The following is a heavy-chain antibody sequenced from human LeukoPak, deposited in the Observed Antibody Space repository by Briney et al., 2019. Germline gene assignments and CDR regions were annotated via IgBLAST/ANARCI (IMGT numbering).Heavy chain of an antibody. CDR2: IYSGGST. CDR3: ARDPTLDDCTVYGDY. Sequence: GGSLRLSCAASGFTVSSSYMRWVRQAPGKGLEWVSIIYSGGSTYYADFVKGRFPISRDNSKNTVYLQMNSLRAEDTAVYYCARDPTLDDCTVYGDYWGQGTLVTVSS. J-gene: IGHJ4*02. CDR1: GFTVSSSY. V-gene: IGHV3-66*01. D-gene: IGHD2-8*02.